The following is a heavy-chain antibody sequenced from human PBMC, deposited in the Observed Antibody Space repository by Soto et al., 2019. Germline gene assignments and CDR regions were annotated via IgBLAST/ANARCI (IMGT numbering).Heavy chain of an antibody. CDR1: GLSLSDYY. CDR3: ARVRGDSSGSYYFDH. Sequence: GGSLRLSCAVSGLSLSDYYISWIRQAPGEGLEWVSYISSSGTGVHYADSVKGRFTISKDNANNSLYLQMNSLRAEDTAVYYCARVRGDSSGSYYFDHWGQGALVTVSS. D-gene: IGHD3-22*01. CDR2: ISSSGTGV. J-gene: IGHJ4*02. V-gene: IGHV3-11*01.